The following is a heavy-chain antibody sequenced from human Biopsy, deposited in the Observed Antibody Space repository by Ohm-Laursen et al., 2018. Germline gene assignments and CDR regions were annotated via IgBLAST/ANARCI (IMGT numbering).Heavy chain of an antibody. D-gene: IGHD4-23*01. CDR3: ARDSGILNCGNFKYYHYYGMDV. Sequence: TLSLTCTVSGDSVTKYYWSWIRQPPGKGLEWIGYIYYSVMTNYNPSLQSRVSISVDTSRNQVSLTLSSVTAADTAVYYCARDSGILNCGNFKYYHYYGMDVWGQGTKVTVSS. V-gene: IGHV4-59*02. CDR1: GDSVTKYY. J-gene: IGHJ6*02. CDR2: IYYSVMT.